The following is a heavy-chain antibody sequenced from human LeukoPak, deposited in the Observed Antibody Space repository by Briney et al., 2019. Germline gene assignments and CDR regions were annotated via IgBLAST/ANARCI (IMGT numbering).Heavy chain of an antibody. Sequence: SETLSLTCTVSGGSISNFYWSWIRQPPGKGLEWIGYIYYSGSSNYNPSLKSRITISVDTSKNQFSLKLSSVTAEDTAVYYCARERSMVRGVSWFDPWGQGTLVTVSS. CDR2: IYYSGSS. D-gene: IGHD3-10*01. CDR1: GGSISNFY. J-gene: IGHJ5*02. V-gene: IGHV4-59*01. CDR3: ARERSMVRGVSWFDP.